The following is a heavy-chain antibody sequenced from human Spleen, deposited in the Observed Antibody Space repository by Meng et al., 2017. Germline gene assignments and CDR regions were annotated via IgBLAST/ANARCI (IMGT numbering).Heavy chain of an antibody. J-gene: IGHJ4*02. CDR2: IYHSGSV. D-gene: IGHD1-26*01. Sequence: QVQLQESGQGLVNPSGTLSLTCAVSGGSISSGNWWSWVRQPPGKGLEWIGEIYHSGSVNYNPSLKSRVTMSVDKSKNQFSLKLSSVTAADTAVYFCARVEQWEENYFDYWGQGTLVTVSS. CDR1: GGSISSGNW. CDR3: ARVEQWEENYFDY. V-gene: IGHV4-4*02.